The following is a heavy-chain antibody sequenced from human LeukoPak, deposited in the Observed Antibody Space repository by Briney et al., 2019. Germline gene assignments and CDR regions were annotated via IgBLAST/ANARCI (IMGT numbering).Heavy chain of an antibody. CDR2: INPNSGGT. V-gene: IGHV1-2*02. D-gene: IGHD1-7*01. J-gene: IGHJ6*02. CDR3: ARYPERELLGLVRHYYYGMDV. Sequence: GASVKVSCKASGYTFTGYYMHWVRQAPGQGLEWMGWINPNSGGTNYAQKFQGRVTMTRDTSISTAYMELSRLRSDDTAVYYCARYPERELLGLVRHYYYGMDVWGQGTTVTVSS. CDR1: GYTFTGYY.